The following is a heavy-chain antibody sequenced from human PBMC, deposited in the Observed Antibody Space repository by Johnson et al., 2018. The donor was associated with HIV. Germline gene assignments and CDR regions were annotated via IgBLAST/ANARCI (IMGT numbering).Heavy chain of an antibody. J-gene: IGHJ3*02. Sequence: QVQLVESGGGLVQPGGSLRLSCAASGFTFSSYWMSWVRQAPGKGLEWVAFIRYDGSNKYYADSVKGRFTISRDNSKNTLYLQMNSLRAEDTAVYYCAKDLSQWELRPDAFDIWGQGTMVTVSS. CDR3: AKDLSQWELRPDAFDI. D-gene: IGHD1-26*01. CDR2: IRYDGSNK. V-gene: IGHV3-30*02. CDR1: GFTFSSYW.